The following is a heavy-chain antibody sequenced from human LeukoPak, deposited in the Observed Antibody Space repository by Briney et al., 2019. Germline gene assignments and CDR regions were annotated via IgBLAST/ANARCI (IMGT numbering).Heavy chain of an antibody. Sequence: GGSLRLSCAASGFTFSSYAMHWVRQAPGKGLEWVAVISYDGRNKYDADSVKGRFTISRDNSKNTLFLQMNSLSADDTAVYYCARGLEEQWLTTDYWGQGTLVTVSS. V-gene: IGHV3-30*04. CDR1: GFTFSSYA. D-gene: IGHD6-19*01. CDR2: ISYDGRNK. CDR3: ARGLEEQWLTTDY. J-gene: IGHJ4*02.